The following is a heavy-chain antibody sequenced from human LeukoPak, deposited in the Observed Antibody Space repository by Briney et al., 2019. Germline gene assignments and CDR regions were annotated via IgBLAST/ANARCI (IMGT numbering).Heavy chain of an antibody. CDR3: ARGGPGPFDY. J-gene: IGHJ4*02. Sequence: PSETLSLTCAVYGGSFSGYYWSWIRQPPGKGLEWIGEINHSGSTNYNPSLKSRVTISVDTSKNQFSLKLSSVTAADTAVYYCARGGPGPFDYWGQGTLVTVSS. CDR2: INHSGST. CDR1: GGSFSGYY. V-gene: IGHV4-34*01.